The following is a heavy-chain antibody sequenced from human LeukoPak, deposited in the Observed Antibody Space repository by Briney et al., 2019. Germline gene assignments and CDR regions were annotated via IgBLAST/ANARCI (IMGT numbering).Heavy chain of an antibody. V-gene: IGHV1-69*05. J-gene: IGHJ4*02. CDR3: ARGSTSRLYDFWSGYPPLRLER. Sequence: ASVKVSCKACGGTFSSYAISWVRQAPGQGLEWMGGIIPILGTANYAQKFQGRVTITTDESTSTAYMELSSLRSEDTAVYYCARGSTSRLYDFWSGYPPLRLERWGQGTLVTVSS. CDR2: IIPILGTA. D-gene: IGHD3-3*01. CDR1: GGTFSSYA.